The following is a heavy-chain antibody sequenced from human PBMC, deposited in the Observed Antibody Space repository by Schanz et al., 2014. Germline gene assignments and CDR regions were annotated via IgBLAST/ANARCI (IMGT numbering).Heavy chain of an antibody. J-gene: IGHJ6*02. CDR3: ARAKRFGDMDV. D-gene: IGHD3-10*01. V-gene: IGHV1-18*01. CDR2: ISAYNGHT. CDR1: GYTFISYG. Sequence: QVQLVQSGAEVKKPGASVKVSCKASGYTFISYGIKWVRQAPGQGLEWMGWISAYNGHTDYAQKLQGRVTLTTDTSTSTAYMELRNLRSDDTAVYYCARAKRFGDMDVWRQGTTVTVSS.